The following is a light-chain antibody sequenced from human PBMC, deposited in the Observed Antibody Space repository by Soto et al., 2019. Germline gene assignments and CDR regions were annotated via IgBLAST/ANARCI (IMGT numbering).Light chain of an antibody. Sequence: LTQPASVSGSPGQSITISCTGTSSDVGGYNYVSWYQQYPGKAPKLMIYDVSNRPSGVSNRFSGSKSGNTASLTISGLQAEDESDYYCSSYTGSSTYVFGTGTKLTVL. CDR3: SSYTGSSTYV. J-gene: IGLJ1*01. V-gene: IGLV2-14*01. CDR1: SSDVGGYNY. CDR2: DVS.